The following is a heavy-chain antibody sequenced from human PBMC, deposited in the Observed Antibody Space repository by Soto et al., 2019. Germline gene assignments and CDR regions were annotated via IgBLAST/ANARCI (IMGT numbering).Heavy chain of an antibody. Sequence: GESLKISCKGSGYSFTSYWIIWVRQMPGKGLEWMGRIDPSDSYTNYSPSFQGHVTISADKSISTAYLQMNSLRAEDTAVYYCAKERDTYSSSSRGHYYYGMDVWGQGTTVTVSS. J-gene: IGHJ6*02. CDR3: AKERDTYSSSSRGHYYYGMDV. V-gene: IGHV5-10-1*01. CDR1: GYSFTSYW. CDR2: IDPSDSYT. D-gene: IGHD6-6*01.